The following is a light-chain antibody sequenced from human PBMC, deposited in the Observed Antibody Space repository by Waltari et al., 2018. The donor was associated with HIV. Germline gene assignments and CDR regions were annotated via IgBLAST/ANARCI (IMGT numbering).Light chain of an antibody. J-gene: IGKJ2*01. V-gene: IGKV3-15*01. CDR3: QQYNNWPYT. CDR2: SAS. Sequence: EILMTQSPDTLSVSLGETATLSCRASQGVNIKLAWYQQKPGQAPRLLIYSASTRATGIPARFSGSGSGTEFTLTITSLQSEDFTIYYCQQYNNWPYTFGQGTKLEI. CDR1: QGVNIK.